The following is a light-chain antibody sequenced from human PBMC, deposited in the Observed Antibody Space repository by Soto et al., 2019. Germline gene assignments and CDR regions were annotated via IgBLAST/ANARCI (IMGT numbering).Light chain of an antibody. Sequence: EIVMTQSPATLSVSPGEGATLSCRASQSVSSNLGWYQQKPGQASLLLIYGASTRATGITAMFSGSGSGAEFTLTISSLQYEDLAVSYCQQYNKGPLTCGGGTKVEIK. J-gene: IGKJ4*01. CDR2: GAS. V-gene: IGKV3-15*01. CDR1: QSVSSN. CDR3: QQYNKGPLT.